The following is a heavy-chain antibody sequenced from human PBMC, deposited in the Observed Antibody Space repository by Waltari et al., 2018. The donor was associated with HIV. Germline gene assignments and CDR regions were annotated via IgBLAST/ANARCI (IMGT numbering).Heavy chain of an antibody. CDR2: IYTSGST. D-gene: IGHD4-17*01. CDR3: ARVSTVVTPYFDL. V-gene: IGHV4-61*02. CDR1: GGSISSGRYY. J-gene: IGHJ2*01. Sequence: QVQLQESGPGLVKPSQTLSLTCTVSGGSISSGRYYWRWIRQPAGKGLEWIGRIYTSGSTNYNPSLKSRVTISVDTSKNQFSLKLSSVTAADTAVYYCARVSTVVTPYFDLWGRGTLVTVSS.